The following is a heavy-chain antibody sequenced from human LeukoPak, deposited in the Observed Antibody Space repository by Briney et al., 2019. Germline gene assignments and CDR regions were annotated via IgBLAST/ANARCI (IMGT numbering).Heavy chain of an antibody. CDR3: ARGFPVTRGYSYGPIDY. CDR1: GGSISSSSYY. CDR2: IYYSGST. V-gene: IGHV4-39*01. D-gene: IGHD5-18*01. J-gene: IGHJ4*02. Sequence: SETLSLTCTASGGSISSSSYYWGWIRQPPGKGLEWSGSIYYSGSTYYNPSLKSRVTISVDTSKNQFSLKLSSVTAADTAVYYCARGFPVTRGYSYGPIDYWGQGTLVTVSS.